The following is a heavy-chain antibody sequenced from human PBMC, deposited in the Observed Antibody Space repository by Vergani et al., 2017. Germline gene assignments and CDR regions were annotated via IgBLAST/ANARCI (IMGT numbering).Heavy chain of an antibody. V-gene: IGHV1-46*03. CDR2: INPSGGST. D-gene: IGHD5-18*01. CDR1: GYTFTSYY. J-gene: IGHJ4*02. CDR3: ARAPLTGGYGD. Sequence: QVQLVQSGAEVKKPGASAKVSCKASGYTFTSYYMHWVRQAPGQGLEWMGIINPSGGSTSYAQKFQGRVTMTRDTSTSTVYMELSSLRSEDTAVYYCARAPLTGGYGDWGQGTLVTVSS.